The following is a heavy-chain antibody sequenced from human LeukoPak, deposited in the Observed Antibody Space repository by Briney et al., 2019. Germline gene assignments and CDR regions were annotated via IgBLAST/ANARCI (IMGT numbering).Heavy chain of an antibody. J-gene: IGHJ4*02. Sequence: GGSLRLSCAASGFTFSSYSMNWVRQAPGKGLEWVSFISSRSSYIYYADSVKGRFTISRDNAKNSLYLQMNSLRAEDTAVYYCASDEVRSSWYYWGQGTLVTVSS. CDR1: GFTFSSYS. CDR3: ASDEVRSSWYY. CDR2: ISSRSSYI. D-gene: IGHD6-13*01. V-gene: IGHV3-21*01.